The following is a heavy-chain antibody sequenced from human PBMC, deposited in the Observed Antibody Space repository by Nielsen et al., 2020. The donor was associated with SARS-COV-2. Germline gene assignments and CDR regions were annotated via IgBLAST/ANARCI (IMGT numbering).Heavy chain of an antibody. CDR3: ARLVEEVVTIDWYFDL. CDR1: GGSFSDYY. J-gene: IGHJ2*01. D-gene: IGHD4-23*01. Sequence: SQTLSLTCAVYGGSFSDYYWTWIRQAPGKGLEWIGEITHSGTTNYNPSLKSRVTISVDKSMKQFSLKLSSVTAADTAVYYCARLVEEVVTIDWYFDLWGRGTLVTVSS. V-gene: IGHV4-34*01. CDR2: ITHSGTT.